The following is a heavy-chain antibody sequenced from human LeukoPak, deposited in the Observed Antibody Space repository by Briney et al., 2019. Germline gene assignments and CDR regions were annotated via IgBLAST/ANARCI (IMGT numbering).Heavy chain of an antibody. Sequence: PGGSLRLSCAASGFTFSSYSMNWVRQAPGKGLEWISYISSSGSTIYYADSVKGRFNISRVNAKNSLYLQMNSLRAEDTAVYYCAREVVDYYYYYMDVWGKGTTVTISS. D-gene: IGHD2-15*01. V-gene: IGHV3-48*04. CDR3: AREVVDYYYYYMDV. CDR1: GFTFSSYS. J-gene: IGHJ6*03. CDR2: ISSSGSTI.